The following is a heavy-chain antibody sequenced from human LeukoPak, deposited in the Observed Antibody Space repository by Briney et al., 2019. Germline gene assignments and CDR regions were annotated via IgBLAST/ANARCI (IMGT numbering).Heavy chain of an antibody. CDR1: GFTFSSYS. Sequence: PGGSLRLSCAASGFTFSSYSMNWVRQAPGKGLEWVSSISSSSSYIYYAGPVKGRFTISRDNAKNSLYLQMNSLRAEDTAVYHCARDPSYYYDSSGYSSFDYWGQGTLVTVSS. J-gene: IGHJ4*02. V-gene: IGHV3-21*01. CDR2: ISSSSSYI. D-gene: IGHD3-22*01. CDR3: ARDPSYYYDSSGYSSFDY.